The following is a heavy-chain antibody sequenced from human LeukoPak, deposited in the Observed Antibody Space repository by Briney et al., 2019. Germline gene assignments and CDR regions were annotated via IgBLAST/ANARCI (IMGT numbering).Heavy chain of an antibody. V-gene: IGHV4-31*03. CDR3: ARERTYYYDSSGYLDY. CDR1: GGSISSGGYY. J-gene: IGHJ4*02. Sequence: PSQTLSLTCTVSGGSISSGGYYWSWIRQHPGKGLEWVGYIYYIGSTYYNPSLKSRVTMSVDPSENQFSLKLSSVTAADTAVYYCARERTYYYDSSGYLDYWGQGTLVTVSS. D-gene: IGHD3-22*01. CDR2: IYYIGST.